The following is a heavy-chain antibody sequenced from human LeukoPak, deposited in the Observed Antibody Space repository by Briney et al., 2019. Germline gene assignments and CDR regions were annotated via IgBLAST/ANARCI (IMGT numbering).Heavy chain of an antibody. V-gene: IGHV5-51*01. Sequence: GESLKISCKGSGYSFTSYWIGWVRQMPGKGLEWMGIIYPGDSDTRYSPSFQGQVIISADKSISTAYLQWSSLKASDTAMYYCASSFHSGSYYFDYWGQGTLVTVSS. CDR2: IYPGDSDT. CDR3: ASSFHSGSYYFDY. CDR1: GYSFTSYW. D-gene: IGHD1-26*01. J-gene: IGHJ4*02.